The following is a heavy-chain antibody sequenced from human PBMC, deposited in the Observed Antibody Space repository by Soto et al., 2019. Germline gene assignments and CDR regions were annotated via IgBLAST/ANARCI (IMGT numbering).Heavy chain of an antibody. CDR2: LDPQDGET. CDR1: GYTLTELS. CDR3: AIDLFYYSYAMDV. J-gene: IGHJ6*02. Sequence: ASVKVSCKFSGYTLTELSMHWVRQAPGNGLEWMGGLDPQDGETNYAQKFQGRVTMTEDTSTDTAYMELSSLRSEDTAVYYCAIDLFYYSYAMDVWGQGTTVTVSS. V-gene: IGHV1-24*01.